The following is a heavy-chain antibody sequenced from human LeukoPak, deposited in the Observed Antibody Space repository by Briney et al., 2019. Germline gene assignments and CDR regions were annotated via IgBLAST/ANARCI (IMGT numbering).Heavy chain of an antibody. V-gene: IGHV3-23*01. CDR1: GFTFSSYG. D-gene: IGHD3-22*01. CDR3: AKDRGPTYYYDSSSPQGAFDI. CDR2: ISGSGGST. J-gene: IGHJ3*02. Sequence: PGGSLRLSCAASGFTFSSYGMSWVRQAPGKGLEWVSAISGSGGSTYYADSVKGRFTISRDNSKNTLYLQMNSLRAEDTAVYYCAKDRGPTYYYDSSSPQGAFDIWGQGTMVTVSS.